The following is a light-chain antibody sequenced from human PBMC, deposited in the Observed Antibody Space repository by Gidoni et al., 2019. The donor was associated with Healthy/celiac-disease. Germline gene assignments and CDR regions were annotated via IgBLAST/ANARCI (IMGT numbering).Light chain of an antibody. V-gene: IGLV1-47*01. J-gene: IGLJ2*01. CDR1: SSNIGSNY. Sequence: QSVLTQPPSASGTPGPRVTISCSGSSSNIGSNYVYWYQQLPGTAPKLLIYRNNQRPSGAPDRFSGSKSGTSASLAISGLRSEDEADYYCAAWDDSLSGVVFGGGTKLTVL. CDR3: AAWDDSLSGVV. CDR2: RNN.